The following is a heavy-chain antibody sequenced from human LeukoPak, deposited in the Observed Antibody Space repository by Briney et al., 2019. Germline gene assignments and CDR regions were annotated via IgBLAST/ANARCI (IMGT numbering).Heavy chain of an antibody. CDR1: GYTLTELS. CDR2: FDPEDGET. CDR3: ARGADIVSFDL. V-gene: IGHV1-24*01. D-gene: IGHD3-16*02. J-gene: IGHJ2*01. Sequence: ASVKVSCKVSGYTLTELSMHWVRQAPGKGLEWMGGFDPEDGETIYAQKFQGRVAMTSDTSISTAYMELSGLRSDDTAVYFCARGADIVSFDLWGRGTLVTVSS.